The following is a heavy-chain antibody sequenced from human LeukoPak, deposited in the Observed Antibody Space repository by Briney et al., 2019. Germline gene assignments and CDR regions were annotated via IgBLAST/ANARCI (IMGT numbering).Heavy chain of an antibody. Sequence: GEPLKISCKGFGYSFANFWIGWVRQMPGKGLEWMGIIFPGDSDTRYSPSIQGQVTISADESISTAYLQWSSLRASNTAMYYCARAKSGSYYVALVYWGQGTLVTVSS. CDR3: ARAKSGSYYVALVY. D-gene: IGHD1-26*01. J-gene: IGHJ4*02. V-gene: IGHV5-51*01. CDR2: IFPGDSDT. CDR1: GYSFANFW.